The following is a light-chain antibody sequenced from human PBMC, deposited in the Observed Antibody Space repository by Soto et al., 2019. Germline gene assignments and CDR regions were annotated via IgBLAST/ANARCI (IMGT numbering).Light chain of an antibody. V-gene: IGLV1-40*01. CDR1: NSNIGAGYD. Sequence: QSVLTQPPSVSGAPGQRVTISCTGSNSNIGAGYDVHWYQQLPGTAPKLLIYGNSNRPSGVPDRFSGSKSVTSASLAITGLPAADGADYYCQSYASNLSGSVFGTGTKVTAL. CDR2: GNS. CDR3: QSYASNLSGSV. J-gene: IGLJ1*01.